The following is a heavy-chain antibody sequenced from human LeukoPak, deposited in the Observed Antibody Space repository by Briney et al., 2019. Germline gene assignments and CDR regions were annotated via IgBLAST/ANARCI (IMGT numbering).Heavy chain of an antibody. V-gene: IGHV4-59*07. CDR2: IYYSGST. D-gene: IGHD3-10*01. CDR3: ARRGGSGSYYYDAFDI. J-gene: IGHJ3*02. CDR1: GGSISSYY. Sequence: PSDSLSLTSTVSGGSISSYYWSWIRQPPGKGLELIGYIYYSGSTNYNPSLKSRITISVDTSKNQFSLNLSSVTAADTAVYYCARRGGSGSYYYDAFDIWGRGTMVTVSS.